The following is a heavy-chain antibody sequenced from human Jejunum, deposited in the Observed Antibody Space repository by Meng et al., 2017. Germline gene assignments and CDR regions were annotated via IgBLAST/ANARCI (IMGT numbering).Heavy chain of an antibody. CDR1: GFTFSRAW. V-gene: IGHV3-15*01. D-gene: IGHD1-1*01. CDR2: IKSKADGETT. CDR3: THGHLEGTFFDY. Sequence: GESLKISCAASGFTFSRAWMTWARQAPGKGLEWVARIKSKADGETTDYAAPVKGRFTISRDDTENTVFLQMNSLETEDTAVYFCTHGHLEGTFFDYWGQGTLVTVSS. J-gene: IGHJ4*02.